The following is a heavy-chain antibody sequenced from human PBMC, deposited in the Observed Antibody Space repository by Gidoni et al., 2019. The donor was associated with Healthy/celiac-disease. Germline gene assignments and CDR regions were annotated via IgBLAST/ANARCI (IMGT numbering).Heavy chain of an antibody. Sequence: QLQLQESGPGLVKPSETLSLTCTVPGGSISSSSYYWGWIRQPPGKGLEWIGSIYYSGSTYYNPSLKSRVTISVDTSKNQFSLKLSSVTAADTAVYYCARPSIAARLGGQYFDYWGQGTLVTVSS. V-gene: IGHV4-39*01. CDR2: IYYSGST. CDR3: ARPSIAARLGGQYFDY. D-gene: IGHD6-6*01. J-gene: IGHJ4*02. CDR1: GGSISSSSYY.